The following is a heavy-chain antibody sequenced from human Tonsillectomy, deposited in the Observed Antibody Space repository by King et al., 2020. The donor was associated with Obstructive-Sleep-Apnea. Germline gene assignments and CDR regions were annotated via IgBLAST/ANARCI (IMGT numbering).Heavy chain of an antibody. D-gene: IGHD2-8*01. CDR2: ISSSSSYT. Sequence: VQLVESGGGLVKPGGSLRLSCAASGFTFSDYYMSWIRQAPGKGLEWVSSISSSSSYTNYADSVKGRFTISRDNAKNSLYLQMNSLRAEDTAVYYCARDSTLYYLFDYWGQGTLVTVSS. CDR1: GFTFSDYY. CDR3: ARDSTLYYLFDY. V-gene: IGHV3-11*06. J-gene: IGHJ4*02.